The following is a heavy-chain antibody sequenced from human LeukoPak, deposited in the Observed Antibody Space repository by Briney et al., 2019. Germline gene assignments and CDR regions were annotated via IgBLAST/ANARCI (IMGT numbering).Heavy chain of an antibody. CDR3: ARGTADSSSWYPVYYYYGMDV. CDR2: MNPNSGNT. CDR1: GYTFTSYG. Sequence: ASVKVSCKASGYTFTSYGISWVRQAPGQGLEWMGWMNPNSGNTGYAQKFQGRVTMTRNTSISTAYMELSSLRSEDTAVYYCARGTADSSSWYPVYYYYGMDVWGQGTTVTVSS. J-gene: IGHJ6*02. D-gene: IGHD6-13*01. V-gene: IGHV1-8*02.